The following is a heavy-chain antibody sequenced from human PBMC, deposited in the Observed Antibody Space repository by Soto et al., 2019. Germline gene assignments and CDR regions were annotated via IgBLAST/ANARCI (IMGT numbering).Heavy chain of an antibody. V-gene: IGHV1-69*01. CDR3: ARDRDDYGSGNYYNRIDF. J-gene: IGHJ4*02. D-gene: IGHD3-10*01. CDR1: GGIFSTYA. CDR2: IIPLFGTP. Sequence: QVQLVQSGAEVKKPGSSVKVSCKASGGIFSTYAIGWLRQAPGQGLEGMGGIIPLFGTPNYAQRFQGRVTITADESTSTAYMELSRLRSEDTAVYYCARDRDDYGSGNYYNRIDFWGQGTLVTVSS.